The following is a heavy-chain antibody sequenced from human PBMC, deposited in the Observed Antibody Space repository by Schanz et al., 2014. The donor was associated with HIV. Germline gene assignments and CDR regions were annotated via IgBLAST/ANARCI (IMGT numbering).Heavy chain of an antibody. CDR3: ARDFEDGYNYFDY. CDR2: IIPIFDTP. J-gene: IGHJ4*02. Sequence: QVPLVQSGAEVKKPGSSVKVSCQASGGPFSSYAISWVRPAPGQGLGWMGGIIPIFDTPNYAQKFQGRVTITADKSTSTAYMELSSLRSEDTAVYYCARDFEDGYNYFDYWGQGTLVTVSS. D-gene: IGHD5-12*01. CDR1: GGPFSSYA. V-gene: IGHV1-69*06.